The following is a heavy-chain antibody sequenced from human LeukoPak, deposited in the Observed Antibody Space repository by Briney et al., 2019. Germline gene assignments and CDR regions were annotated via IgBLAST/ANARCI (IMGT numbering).Heavy chain of an antibody. CDR3: ARARYVNSFYAFDI. V-gene: IGHV3-21*04. J-gene: IGHJ3*02. CDR2: ISSSSDV. Sequence: PGGSLRLSCAASGFTFSSSSMNWVRQAPGKGLEWVSSISSSSDVYYADSVKGRFTISRDNAKNSLYLQMNNLRAEDTAVYYCARARYVNSFYAFDIWGQGTLVTVSS. D-gene: IGHD3-9*01. CDR1: GFTFSSSS.